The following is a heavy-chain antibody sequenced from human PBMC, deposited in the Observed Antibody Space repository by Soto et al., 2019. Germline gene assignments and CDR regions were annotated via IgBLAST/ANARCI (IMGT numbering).Heavy chain of an antibody. CDR2: IYDSGRT. CDR1: GGSISNYC. Sequence: SETMSLTCTVVGGSISNYCGSWIRQPPGKGLEWIGYIYDSGRTNYNPSLKSRVTISVDTSKNQFSLKLTSVTAADTSVYYCARHLHGDSYSTDVWGQWTTVTVSS. CDR3: ARHLHGDSYSTDV. J-gene: IGHJ6*02. D-gene: IGHD4-17*01. V-gene: IGHV4-59*08.